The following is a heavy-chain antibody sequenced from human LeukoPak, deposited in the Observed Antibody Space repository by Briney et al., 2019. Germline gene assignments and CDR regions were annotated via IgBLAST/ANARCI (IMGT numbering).Heavy chain of an antibody. CDR2: ISGSGGST. CDR1: GFTFSSYA. D-gene: IGHD4-17*01. CDR3: AKDHDGDYTYGMDV. V-gene: IGHV3-23*01. J-gene: IGHJ6*02. Sequence: GGSLRLSCAASGFTFSSYAMSWVRQAPGKGLEWVSAISGSGGSTYYADSVKGRFTISRDNSKNTLYLQMNSLRAEDTAVYYRAKDHDGDYTYGMDVWGQGTTVTVSS.